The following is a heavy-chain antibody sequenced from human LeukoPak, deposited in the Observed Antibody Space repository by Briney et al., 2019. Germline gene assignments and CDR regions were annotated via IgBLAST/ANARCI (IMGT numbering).Heavy chain of an antibody. Sequence: PGGSLRLSCAASEFSVGSNYMTWVRQAPGKGLEWVSLIYSGGSTYYADSVKGRFTISRDNSKNTLYLQMNSLRAEDTAVYYCARDRDYYDSSGSPDAFDIWGQGTMVTVSS. V-gene: IGHV3-66*01. J-gene: IGHJ3*02. D-gene: IGHD3-22*01. CDR2: IYSGGST. CDR1: EFSVGSNY. CDR3: ARDRDYYDSSGSPDAFDI.